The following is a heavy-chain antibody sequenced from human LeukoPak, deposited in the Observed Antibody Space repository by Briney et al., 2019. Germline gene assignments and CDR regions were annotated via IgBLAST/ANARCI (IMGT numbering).Heavy chain of an antibody. J-gene: IGHJ5*02. V-gene: IGHV1-24*01. CDR1: GYTLTELS. Sequence: AASVKVSCKVSGYTLTELSMHWVRQAPGKGLEWMGGFDPEDGETIYAQKFQGRVTMTEDTSTDTAYMELSSLRSEDTAVYYCATAPYDYVWGRSSFDPWGQGTLVTVSS. CDR2: FDPEDGET. D-gene: IGHD3-16*01. CDR3: ATAPYDYVWGRSSFDP.